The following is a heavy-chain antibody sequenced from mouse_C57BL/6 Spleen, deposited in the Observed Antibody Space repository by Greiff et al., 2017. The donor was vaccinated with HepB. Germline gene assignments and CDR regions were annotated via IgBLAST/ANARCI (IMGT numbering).Heavy chain of an antibody. CDR1: GYTFTSYG. V-gene: IGHV1-81*01. CDR2: IYPRSGNT. D-gene: IGHD1-1*01. J-gene: IGHJ4*01. CDR3: ARGPDYYGSRDYAMDY. Sequence: VQLQQSGAELARPGASVKLSCKASGYTFTSYGISWVKQRTGQGLEWIGEIYPRSGNTYYNEKFKGKATLTADKSSSTAYMELRSLTSEDSAVYFWARGPDYYGSRDYAMDYWGQGTSVTVSS.